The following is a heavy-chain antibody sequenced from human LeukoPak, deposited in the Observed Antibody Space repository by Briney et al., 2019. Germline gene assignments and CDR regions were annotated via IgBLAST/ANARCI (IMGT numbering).Heavy chain of an antibody. J-gene: IGHJ4*02. V-gene: IGHV3-21*01. CDR3: ARAGALRPDY. CDR1: GFTFNSYS. CDR2: ISGSNSYI. Sequence: GGSLRLSCAASGFTFNSYSMNWVRQAPGKGLEWVSSISGSNSYIYYADSMKGRFTISRDNAKNSLYLQMNSLRAEDTAVYYCARAGALRPDYWGQGTLVTVSS.